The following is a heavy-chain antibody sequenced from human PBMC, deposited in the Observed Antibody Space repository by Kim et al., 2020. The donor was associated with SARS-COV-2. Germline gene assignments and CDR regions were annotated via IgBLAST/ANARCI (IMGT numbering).Heavy chain of an antibody. CDR3: AILGYSSSSVDY. V-gene: IGHV3-30*03. Sequence: GGSLRLSCAASGFTFSSYGMHWVRQAPGKGLEWVALISYDGSNKYYADSVKGRFTISRDNSKNTLYLQMNSLRAEDTAVYYCAILGYSSSSVDYWGQGTLVTVSS. J-gene: IGHJ4*02. CDR2: ISYDGSNK. D-gene: IGHD6-13*01. CDR1: GFTFSSYG.